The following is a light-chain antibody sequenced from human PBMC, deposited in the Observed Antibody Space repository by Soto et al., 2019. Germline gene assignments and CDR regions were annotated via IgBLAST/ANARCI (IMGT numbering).Light chain of an antibody. J-gene: IGLJ1*01. V-gene: IGLV2-14*01. CDR1: NSDVGGYNY. CDR2: DVS. Sequence: QSVLTQPASWSGSPGQSITISCTGTNSDVGGYNYVSWYQQHPAKAPKLMIYDVSNRPSGVSNRFSGSKSGNTASLTISGLQAEDEADYYCYSYTSSSTYVFGTGTKVTVL. CDR3: YSYTSSSTYV.